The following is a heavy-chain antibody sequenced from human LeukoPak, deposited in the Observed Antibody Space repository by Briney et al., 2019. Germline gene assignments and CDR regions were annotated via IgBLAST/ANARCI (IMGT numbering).Heavy chain of an antibody. D-gene: IGHD2-2*01. Sequence: SETLSLTCAVYGGSFSGYYWSWIRQPPGRGLEWIGEINHSGSTNYNPSLKSRVTISVDTSKNQFSLKLSSVTAADTAVYYCARDGSAANGMDVWGQGTTVTVSS. CDR3: ARDGSAANGMDV. J-gene: IGHJ6*02. CDR1: GGSFSGYY. V-gene: IGHV4-34*01. CDR2: INHSGST.